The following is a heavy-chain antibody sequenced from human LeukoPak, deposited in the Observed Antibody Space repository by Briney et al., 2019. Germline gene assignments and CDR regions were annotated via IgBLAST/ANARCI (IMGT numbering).Heavy chain of an antibody. J-gene: IGHJ3*02. Sequence: ASVKVSCKASGYTFTAYFLHWVRQAPGQGLEWVGWINPFSGGTKSAQKFQGRVTMTRDTSITTAYMELRSLRSDDTAMYYCARSTYTSSWYHDGFNIWGQGTMVTVSS. CDR3: ARSTYTSSWYHDGFNI. CDR1: GYTFTAYF. V-gene: IGHV1-2*02. D-gene: IGHD6-13*01. CDR2: INPFSGGT.